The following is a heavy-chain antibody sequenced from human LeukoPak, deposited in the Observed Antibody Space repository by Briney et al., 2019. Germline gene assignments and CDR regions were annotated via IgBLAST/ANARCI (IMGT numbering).Heavy chain of an antibody. V-gene: IGHV3-23*01. Sequence: GGSLGLSCTASGFTFNNYAMSWVRQAPGKGLEWVSASSASGDSPYYADSVKGRFTISRDSSKNTLDLQMNSLRVEDTAVYYCAKGVYGSGSYREYFEQWGQGTLVTVSS. CDR3: AKGVYGSGSYREYFEQ. CDR1: GFTFNNYA. J-gene: IGHJ1*01. CDR2: SSASGDSP. D-gene: IGHD3-10*01.